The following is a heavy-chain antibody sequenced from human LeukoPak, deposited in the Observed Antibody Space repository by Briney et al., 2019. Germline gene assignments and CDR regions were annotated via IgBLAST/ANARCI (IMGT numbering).Heavy chain of an antibody. J-gene: IGHJ4*02. D-gene: IGHD1-26*01. Sequence: GGSLRLSCAASGFTFNSYSMNWVRQVPGKGLEWVAAIWSDGSNKYYADSVKGRFTISRDNSKNMLYLQMNSLRAEDTAVYYCATDSGNSPFDYWGQGTLVIVSS. CDR2: IWSDGSNK. CDR1: GFTFNSYS. V-gene: IGHV3-33*08. CDR3: ATDSGNSPFDY.